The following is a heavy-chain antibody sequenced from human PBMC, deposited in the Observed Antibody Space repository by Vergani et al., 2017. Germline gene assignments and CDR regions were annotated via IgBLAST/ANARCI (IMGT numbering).Heavy chain of an antibody. CDR3: ARDHYDFWSGYYLPGVY. D-gene: IGHD3-3*01. CDR1: GYTFTGYY. Sequence: QVQLVQSGAEVKKPGASVKVSCKASGYTFTGYYMHWVRQAPGQGLEWMGWINPNSGGTNYAQKFQGRVTMTRDTSISTAYMELSRLRSDDTAVYYCARDHYDFWSGYYLPGVYWGQGTLVTVSS. V-gene: IGHV1-2*02. J-gene: IGHJ4*02. CDR2: INPNSGGT.